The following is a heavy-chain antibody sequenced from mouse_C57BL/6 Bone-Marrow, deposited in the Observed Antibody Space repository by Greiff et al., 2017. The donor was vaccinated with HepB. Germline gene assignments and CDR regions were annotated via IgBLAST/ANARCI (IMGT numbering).Heavy chain of an antibody. CDR1: GYSFTGYY. V-gene: IGHV1-42*01. CDR2: INPSTGGT. J-gene: IGHJ2*01. Sequence: VQLQQSGPELVKPGASVKISCKASGYSFTGYYMNWVKQSPEKSLEWIGEINPSTGGTTYNQKFKDKATLTVDKSSSTAYMQLKSLTSEDSAVYYCARCGYGSTFDYWGQGTTLTVSS. CDR3: ARCGYGSTFDY. D-gene: IGHD1-1*01.